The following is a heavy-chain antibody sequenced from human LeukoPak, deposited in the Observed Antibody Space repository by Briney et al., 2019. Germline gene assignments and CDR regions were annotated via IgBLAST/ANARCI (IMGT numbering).Heavy chain of an antibody. J-gene: IGHJ4*02. Sequence: SETLSLTCAVYGGSFSGYYWSWIRQPPGKGLEWIGYIYYSGSTYYNPSLKSRLSISVDTSKNQFSLKLSSVTAADTAVYYCARGGYSVYDQFDYWGQGTLVTVSS. CDR1: GGSFSGYY. V-gene: IGHV4-30-4*08. CDR2: IYYSGST. CDR3: ARGGYSVYDQFDY. D-gene: IGHD5/OR15-5a*01.